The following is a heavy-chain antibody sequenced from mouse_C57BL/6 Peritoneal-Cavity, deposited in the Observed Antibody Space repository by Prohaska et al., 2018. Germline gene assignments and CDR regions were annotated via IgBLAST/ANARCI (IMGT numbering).Heavy chain of an antibody. V-gene: IGHV1-15*01. Sequence: GAELVRPGASVTLSCKASGYTFTDYEMHWVKQTPVHGLEWIGAIDPETGGTAYNQKFKGKAILTADKSSSTAYMELRSLTSEDSAVYYCTRDYSNPNWYFDVWGTGTTVTVSS. CDR1: GYTFTDYE. D-gene: IGHD2-5*01. CDR2: IDPETGGT. CDR3: TRDYSNPNWYFDV. J-gene: IGHJ1*03.